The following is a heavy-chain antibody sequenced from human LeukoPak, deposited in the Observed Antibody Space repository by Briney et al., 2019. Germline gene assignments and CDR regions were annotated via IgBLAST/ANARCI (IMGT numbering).Heavy chain of an antibody. V-gene: IGHV3-53*01. CDR1: GFTVSSNY. J-gene: IGHJ6*03. CDR2: IYGGGST. CDR3: ARGTDSYYYYMDV. D-gene: IGHD2-8*02. Sequence: PGGSLRLSCAASGFTVSSNYMSGVRQAPGKGLEWVSVIYGGGSTYYADSVRGRFTISRDNSKNTLFLQMNSLRAEDTAVYYCARGTDSYYYYMDVWGRGTTVTVSS.